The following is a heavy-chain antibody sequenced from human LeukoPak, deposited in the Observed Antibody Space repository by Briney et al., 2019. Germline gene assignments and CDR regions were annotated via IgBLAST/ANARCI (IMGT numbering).Heavy chain of an antibody. D-gene: IGHD5-18*01. CDR2: IYIGGTT. J-gene: IGHJ4*02. Sequence: GGSLRLSCAASGFNTSSHYMHWVRQAPGKGLEWVSVIYIGGTTYYADTVKGRFTISRDNSKNTLYLQMNSLRAEDTAVYYCAKGRGYSYGLDYFDYWGQGTLVTVSS. CDR1: GFNTSSHY. CDR3: AKGRGYSYGLDYFDY. V-gene: IGHV3-66*01.